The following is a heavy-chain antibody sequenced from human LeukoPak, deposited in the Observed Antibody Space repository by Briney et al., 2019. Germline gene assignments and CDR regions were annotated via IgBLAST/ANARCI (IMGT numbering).Heavy chain of an antibody. CDR1: RFSLGNFV. V-gene: IGHV3-23*01. J-gene: IGHJ4*02. Sequence: GESLRLSCAPSRFSLGNFVMSWVRQAPGKELEWVATIGKNQYYADSVKGRFTISKDNSKNMMYLQMDSLGVDDTAIYYCAKGSNGDYDNWGQGTLVTVSS. CDR2: IGKNQ. D-gene: IGHD4-17*01. CDR3: AKGSNGDYDN.